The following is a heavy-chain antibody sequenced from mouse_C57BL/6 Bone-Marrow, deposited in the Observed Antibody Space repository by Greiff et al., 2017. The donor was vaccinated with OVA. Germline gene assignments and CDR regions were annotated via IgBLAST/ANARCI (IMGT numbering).Heavy chain of an antibody. Sequence: QVQLQQPGAELVRPGTSVKLSCKASGYTFTSYWMHWVKQRPGQGLEWIGVIDPSDSYTNYNQKFKGKATLTVDTSSITAYMQLSSLTSEDSAVYYCASSYYGSRRYFDVWGTGTTVTVSS. J-gene: IGHJ1*03. D-gene: IGHD1-1*01. CDR2: IDPSDSYT. CDR1: GYTFTSYW. CDR3: ASSYYGSRRYFDV. V-gene: IGHV1-59*01.